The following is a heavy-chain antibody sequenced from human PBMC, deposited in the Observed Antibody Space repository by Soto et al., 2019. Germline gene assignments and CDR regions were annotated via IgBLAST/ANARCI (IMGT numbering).Heavy chain of an antibody. CDR2: IKSKTDGGTT. D-gene: IGHD5-12*01. J-gene: IGHJ5*02. CDR3: TTDHGYDSDGWFDP. Sequence: EVQLVESGGGLVKPGGSLRLSCAASGFTFSNAWVSWVRQAPGKGLEWVGRIKSKTDGGTTDYAAPVKGRFTISRDDSKNTLYLQMNSLKTEDTAVYYCTTDHGYDSDGWFDPWGQGTLVTVSS. V-gene: IGHV3-15*01. CDR1: GFTFSNAW.